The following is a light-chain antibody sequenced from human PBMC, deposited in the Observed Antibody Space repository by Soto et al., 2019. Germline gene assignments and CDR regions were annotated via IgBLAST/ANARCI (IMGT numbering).Light chain of an antibody. CDR3: QVWDSSGDWI. V-gene: IGLV3-21*02. CDR1: NIGSKR. J-gene: IGLJ2*01. Sequence: SYELTQSPSVSVAPGQTARITCGGNNIGSKRVNWYQHKPGQAPVLVVYNDNDRPSGIPERFSGSNSENTATLTISRVEAGDEADYYCQVWDSSGDWIFGGGTKVTVL. CDR2: NDN.